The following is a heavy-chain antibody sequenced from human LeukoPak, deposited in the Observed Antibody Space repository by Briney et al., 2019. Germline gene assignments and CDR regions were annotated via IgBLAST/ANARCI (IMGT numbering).Heavy chain of an antibody. CDR3: VRGPYGSSISNWFDP. V-gene: IGHV4-4*07. Sequence: SETLSLTCTVSGGSISSYYWSWIRQPAGKGLEWIGRIYTSGSTNYNPSLNSRLSMSVDTPNKQFSLNLRSVTAADTAVYYCVRGPYGSSISNWFDPWGQGLLVTVSS. CDR2: IYTSGST. J-gene: IGHJ5*02. D-gene: IGHD3-10*01. CDR1: GGSISSYY.